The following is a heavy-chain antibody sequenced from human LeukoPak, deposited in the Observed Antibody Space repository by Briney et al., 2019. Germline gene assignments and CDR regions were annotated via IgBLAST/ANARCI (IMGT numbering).Heavy chain of an antibody. V-gene: IGHV5-51*01. CDR1: GYSFPTYW. D-gene: IGHD2-2*01. CDR3: ARRLPAPEAFDI. Sequence: GESLKISWKGSGYSFPTYWIGWVRPIPGKGLEGRGIIFPGGSDTIYSPSFQGQVPLQADKSISTAYLQRSSLKASDAAIYYCARRLPAPEAFDIWGQGTRVTVSS. J-gene: IGHJ3*02. CDR2: IFPGGSDT.